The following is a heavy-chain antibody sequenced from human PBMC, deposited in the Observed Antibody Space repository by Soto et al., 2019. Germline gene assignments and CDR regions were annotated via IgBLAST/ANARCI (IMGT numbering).Heavy chain of an antibody. CDR1: GGSFSGYY. CDR3: ARGITIFGVVEYYFDY. J-gene: IGHJ4*02. V-gene: IGHV4-34*01. Sequence: QVQLQQWGAGLLKPSETLSLTCAVYGGSFSGYYWSWIRQPPGKGLEWIGEINHSGSTNYNPSLKSRVTISVDTSKNQFSPKLSSVTAADTAVYYCARGITIFGVVEYYFDYWGQGTLVTVSS. CDR2: INHSGST. D-gene: IGHD3-3*01.